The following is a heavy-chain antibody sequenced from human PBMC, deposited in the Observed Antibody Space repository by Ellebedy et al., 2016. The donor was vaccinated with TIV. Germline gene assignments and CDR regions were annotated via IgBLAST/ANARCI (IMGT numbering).Heavy chain of an antibody. Sequence: ASVKVSCXATGYTFTTYGITWVRQAPGQGLEWMGWNNAYNGKTNYAQNLQGRVTMTTDTSTTTAYMELRSLRSDDTAVYYCARGGQNYFDYWGQGTLVTVSS. J-gene: IGHJ4*02. CDR1: GYTFTTYG. V-gene: IGHV1-18*04. CDR2: NNAYNGKT. CDR3: ARGGQNYFDY.